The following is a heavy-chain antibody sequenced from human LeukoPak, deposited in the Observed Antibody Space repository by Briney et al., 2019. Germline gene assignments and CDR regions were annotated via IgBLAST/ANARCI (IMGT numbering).Heavy chain of an antibody. J-gene: IGHJ4*02. CDR1: GFTVSSNH. D-gene: IGHD6-13*01. CDR3: ARERSISSRIFDY. CDR2: IFIGGTT. V-gene: IGHV3-53*01. Sequence: GGSLRLSCAASGFTVSSNHMSWVRQAPGKGLEWVSVIFIGGTTYYADSVKGRFTISRDNSKNTLYLQMNSLRAEDTAVYYCARERSISSRIFDYWGQGTLATVSS.